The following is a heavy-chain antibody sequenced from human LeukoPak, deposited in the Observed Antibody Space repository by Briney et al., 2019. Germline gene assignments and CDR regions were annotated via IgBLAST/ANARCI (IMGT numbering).Heavy chain of an antibody. CDR2: ISGSGGST. J-gene: IGHJ6*03. CDR1: GFTFSSYA. Sequence: GSLRLSCAASGFTFSSYAMSWVRQAPGKGLEWVSAISGSGGSTYYADSVKGRFTISRDNSKNTLYLQMNSLRAEDTAVYYCAKGRVTTSSYYYYYMDVWGKGTTVTVSS. V-gene: IGHV3-23*01. D-gene: IGHD4-17*01. CDR3: AKGRVTTSSYYYYYMDV.